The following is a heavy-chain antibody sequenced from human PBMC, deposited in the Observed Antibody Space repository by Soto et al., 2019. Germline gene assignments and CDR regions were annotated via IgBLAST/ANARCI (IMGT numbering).Heavy chain of an antibody. V-gene: IGHV1-69*12. CDR2: IIPIFDTA. CDR1: GGTFSSYG. J-gene: IGHJ6*02. D-gene: IGHD2-2*01. CDR3: ARHDCISSSCYYYYYYGLDV. Sequence: QVQLVQSGAEVKKPGSSVKVSCKASGGTFSSYGISWVRQAPGQGLEWMGGIIPIFDTANYAQKFQGRVTFTADESTSTAYMELRSLRSEDTAVYYCARHDCISSSCYYYYYYGLDVWGLGTTVTVSS.